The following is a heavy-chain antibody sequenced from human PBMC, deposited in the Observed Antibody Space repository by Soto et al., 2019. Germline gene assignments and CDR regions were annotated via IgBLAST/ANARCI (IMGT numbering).Heavy chain of an antibody. D-gene: IGHD1-26*01. V-gene: IGHV1-3*01. Sequence: ASVKVSCKASGYTFTNYPMHWVRQAPGQGLEWMGWINGGNGNTKYSQKFQGRVTITRDTSASTAYMELSSLRSEDTAVYYCASGVGAHYYYYGMDVWGQGTMVTVS. CDR3: ASGVGAHYYYYGMDV. CDR1: GYTFTNYP. CDR2: INGGNGNT. J-gene: IGHJ6*02.